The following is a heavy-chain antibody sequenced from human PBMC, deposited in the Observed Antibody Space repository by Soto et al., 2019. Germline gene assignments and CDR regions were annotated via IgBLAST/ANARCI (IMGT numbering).Heavy chain of an antibody. CDR2: IHTNGGT. CDR1: SGSISTDYW. CDR3: ARWQCPDGVCNLLDS. Sequence: PSETLSLTCAVSSGSISTDYWWSWVRQPPGKGLEWIGHIHTNGGTSYNPSLKSRVTISVDTSRNQFSLKMHSVTAADTAVYYCARWQCPDGVCNLLDSWSQGTLVTVSS. V-gene: IGHV4-4*02. J-gene: IGHJ4*02. D-gene: IGHD2-8*01.